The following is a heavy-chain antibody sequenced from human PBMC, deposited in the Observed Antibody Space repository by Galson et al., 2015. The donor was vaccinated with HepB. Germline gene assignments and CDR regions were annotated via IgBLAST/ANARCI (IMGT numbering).Heavy chain of an antibody. J-gene: IGHJ6*03. D-gene: IGHD4-11*01. CDR1: GGTFSSYA. V-gene: IGHV1-69*13. CDR3: ARDEKVGLQYYYYMDV. Sequence: SVKVSCKASGGTFSSYAISWVRQAPGQGLEWMGGIIPIFGTANYAQKFQGRVTITADESTSTAYMELSSLRSEDTAVYYCARDEKVGLQYYYYMDVWGKGTTVTVSS. CDR2: IIPIFGTA.